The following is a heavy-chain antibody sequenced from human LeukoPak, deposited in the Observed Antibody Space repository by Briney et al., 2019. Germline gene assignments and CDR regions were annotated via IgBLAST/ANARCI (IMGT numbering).Heavy chain of an antibody. Sequence: GGTLRLSCAASGVTFSSYEMNWVRQAPGKGLEWVSYISSSGSTIYYADYVKGRFTVSRDNDKNSLYLQMNSLRAEDTAVYYCARGASLVYWGQGTLVTVSS. CDR3: ARGASLVY. CDR2: ISSSGSTI. CDR1: GVTFSSYE. J-gene: IGHJ4*02. D-gene: IGHD6-6*01. V-gene: IGHV3-48*03.